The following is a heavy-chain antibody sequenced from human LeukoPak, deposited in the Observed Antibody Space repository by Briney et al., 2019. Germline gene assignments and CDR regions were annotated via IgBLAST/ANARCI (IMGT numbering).Heavy chain of an antibody. CDR2: MNPNSGNT. CDR1: GYTFTSYD. J-gene: IGHJ4*02. V-gene: IGHV1-8*01. Sequence: ASVKVSCKASGYTFTSYDINWVRQATGQGLEWMGWMNPNSGNTGYAQKFQGRVTMTRNTSISTAYMELSSLRSEGTAVYYCARGHSTQYYFDYWGQGTLVTVSS. D-gene: IGHD1-1*01. CDR3: ARGHSTQYYFDY.